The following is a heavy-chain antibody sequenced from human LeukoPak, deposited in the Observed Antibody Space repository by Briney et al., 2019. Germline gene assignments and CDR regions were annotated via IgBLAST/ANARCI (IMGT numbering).Heavy chain of an antibody. V-gene: IGHV3-9*01. Sequence: PGGSLRLSCAASGFTFDDYAMHWVRQAPGKGLEWVSGISWNSGSIGYADSVKGRFTISRDNAKNSLYLQMNSLRAEDTAVYYCAKDWSAAHWGQGTLVTVSS. CDR2: ISWNSGSI. CDR3: AKDWSAAH. D-gene: IGHD2-15*01. CDR1: GFTFDDYA. J-gene: IGHJ4*02.